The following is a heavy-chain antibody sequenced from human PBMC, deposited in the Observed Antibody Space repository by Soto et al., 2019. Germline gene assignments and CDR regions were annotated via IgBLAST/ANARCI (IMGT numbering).Heavy chain of an antibody. Sequence: SETLSLTCTVSGGSISSYYWSWIRQPPGKGLEWIGYIYYSGSTNYNPSLKSRVTISVDKSKNQFSLKLNSVTAADTAVYYCARDQLEGNWFDPWGQGTLVTVSS. CDR1: GGSISSYY. CDR2: IYYSGST. V-gene: IGHV4-59*12. CDR3: ARDQLEGNWFDP. D-gene: IGHD1-1*01. J-gene: IGHJ5*02.